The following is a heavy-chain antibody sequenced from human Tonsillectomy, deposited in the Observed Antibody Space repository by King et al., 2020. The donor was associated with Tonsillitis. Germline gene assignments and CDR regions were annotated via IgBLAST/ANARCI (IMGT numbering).Heavy chain of an antibody. D-gene: IGHD3-22*01. CDR2: IDWDDDK. Sequence: QITLKESGPALVKPAQTLTLTCTFSGFSLSTSGMYVSWIRQPPGTALEWLARIDWDDDKDYSTSLKTRLTISKDTSKNQVVLTMTNMDPVDTATYYCARVSYDSSGSYPNYFDYWGQGTLVTVSS. V-gene: IGHV2-70*15. CDR3: ARVSYDSSGSYPNYFDY. CDR1: GFSLSTSGMY. J-gene: IGHJ4*02.